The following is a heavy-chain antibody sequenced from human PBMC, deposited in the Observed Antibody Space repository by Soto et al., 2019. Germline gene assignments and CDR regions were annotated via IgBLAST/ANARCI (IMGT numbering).Heavy chain of an antibody. CDR2: IIPIFGTA. J-gene: IGHJ6*02. Sequence: GASVKVSCKASGGTFSSYAISWVRQAPGQGLEWMGGIIPIFGTANYAQKFQGRVTITADESTSTAYMELSSLRSEDTAVYYCAREGYCISTSCDGMDVWGQGTTVTVSS. D-gene: IGHD2-2*01. CDR1: GGTFSSYA. V-gene: IGHV1-69*13. CDR3: AREGYCISTSCDGMDV.